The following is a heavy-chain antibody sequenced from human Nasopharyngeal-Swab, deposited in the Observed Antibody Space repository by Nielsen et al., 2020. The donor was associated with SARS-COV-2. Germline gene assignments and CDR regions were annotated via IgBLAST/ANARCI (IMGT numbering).Heavy chain of an antibody. D-gene: IGHD3-3*01. V-gene: IGHV1-2*04. CDR3: AREDWGGETTEWYYYYYGMDV. Sequence: WVRQAPGQGLEWMGWINPNSGGTNYAQKFQGWVTMTRDTSISTAYMELSRLRSDDTAVYYCAREDWGGETTEWYYYYYGMDVWGQGTTVTVSS. J-gene: IGHJ6*02. CDR2: INPNSGGT.